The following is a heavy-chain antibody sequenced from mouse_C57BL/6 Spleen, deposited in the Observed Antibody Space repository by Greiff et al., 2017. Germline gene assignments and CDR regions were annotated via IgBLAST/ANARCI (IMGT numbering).Heavy chain of an antibody. Sequence: QVQLQQPGAELVMPGASVKLSCKASGYTFTSYWMHWVKQRPGQGLEWIGEIDPSDSYTNYNQKFKGKSTLTVDKSSSTAYMQLSSLTSEDSAVYYGAREGPNGSCFAWFAYWGQGTLVTVSA. CDR2: IDPSDSYT. CDR1: GYTFTSYW. J-gene: IGHJ3*01. CDR3: AREGPNGSCFAWFAY. V-gene: IGHV1-69*01. D-gene: IGHD1-1*02.